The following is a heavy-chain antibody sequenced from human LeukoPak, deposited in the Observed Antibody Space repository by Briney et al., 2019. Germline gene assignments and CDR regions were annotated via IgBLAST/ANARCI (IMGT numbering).Heavy chain of an antibody. Sequence: SGGSLRLSCEASGFTFSSYAIRWVRQAPGTGLEWVSSIPGSGGATYYADSVRGRFSISRDSSKNTVYLQMNSLRAEDTAVYYCARARPWDSSRSYYFGMDVWGHGTTVTVSS. CDR2: IPGSGGAT. CDR3: ARARPWDSSRSYYFGMDV. D-gene: IGHD3-22*01. CDR1: GFTFSSYA. J-gene: IGHJ6*02. V-gene: IGHV3-23*01.